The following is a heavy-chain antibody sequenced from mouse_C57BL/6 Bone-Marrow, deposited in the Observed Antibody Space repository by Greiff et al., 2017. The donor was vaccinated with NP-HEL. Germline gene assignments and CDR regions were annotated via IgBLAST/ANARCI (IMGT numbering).Heavy chain of an antibody. CDR3: GREDYGSNLAWFAD. CDR2: ISYDGSN. J-gene: IGHJ3*01. D-gene: IGHD1-1*01. CDR1: GYSITSGYY. V-gene: IGHV3-6*01. Sequence: EVKLEESGPGLVKPSQSLSLTCSVTGYSITSGYYCNWIRQFPGNILEWMGYISYDGSNNYNPSLKNRISITRDTSKNQFFLKLNSVTTEDTATYYCGREDYGSNLAWFADWGQGALVTVAA.